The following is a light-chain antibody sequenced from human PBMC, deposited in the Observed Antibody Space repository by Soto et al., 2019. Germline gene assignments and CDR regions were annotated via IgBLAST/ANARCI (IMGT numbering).Light chain of an antibody. V-gene: IGKV3-11*01. CDR1: QSVSSL. CDR3: HQRSNWPPS. CDR2: GAS. J-gene: IGKJ3*01. Sequence: VLTQSPVTLSLSPGDRATLSCRASQSVSSLVAWYQQKPGQAPRLLVYGASNRATGIPARFSGSGSGTDFTLTISSLEPEDFGVYYCHQRSNWPPSFGPGTTVDVK.